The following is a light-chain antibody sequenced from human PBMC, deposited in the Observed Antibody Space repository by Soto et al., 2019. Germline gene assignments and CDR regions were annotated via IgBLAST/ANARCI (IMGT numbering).Light chain of an antibody. CDR3: SSFTSSSSYV. V-gene: IGLV2-14*02. CDR2: EVS. J-gene: IGLJ1*01. CDR1: SSDVGSYNL. Sequence: QSALTQPASVSGSPGQSITISCTGTSSDVGSYNLVSWYQQHPGKAPKLMIYEVSKRPSGVSNRFSGSKSGNTASLTISGLQAEDEADYYCSSFTSSSSYVFGPGTKVTVL.